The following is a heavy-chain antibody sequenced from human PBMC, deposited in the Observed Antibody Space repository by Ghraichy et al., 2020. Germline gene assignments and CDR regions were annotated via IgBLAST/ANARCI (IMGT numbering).Heavy chain of an antibody. CDR1: GFTFSSYA. CDR2: INNNGGTT. CDR3: VKDRGSSGWFSDY. J-gene: IGHJ4*02. V-gene: IGHV3-64D*06. Sequence: GGSLRVSCSASGFTFSSYAMHWVRQAPGKGLEYVSAINNNGGTTYYADSVKGRFTISRDNSKNKLYLQMSSLGAEDTAVYYCVKDRGSSGWFSDYWGQGTLVTVSS. D-gene: IGHD6-19*01.